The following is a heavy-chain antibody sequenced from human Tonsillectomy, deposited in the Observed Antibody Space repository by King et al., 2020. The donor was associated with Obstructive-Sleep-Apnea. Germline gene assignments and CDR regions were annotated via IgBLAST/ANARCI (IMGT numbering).Heavy chain of an antibody. Sequence: VQLVESGGGVVQPGRSLRLSCAASGFTFNSYGMHWVRQAPGKGLEWLAVISYDVSNKNYADSVKGRFTISRDNSKNTLYLKMKSLRAEETAMYYCAKNEASISAVSTDPIAWGQGTLVTVSS. J-gene: IGHJ5*02. D-gene: IGHD6-6*01. CDR1: GFTFNSYG. CDR3: AKNEASISAVSTDPIA. CDR2: ISYDVSNK. V-gene: IGHV3-30*18.